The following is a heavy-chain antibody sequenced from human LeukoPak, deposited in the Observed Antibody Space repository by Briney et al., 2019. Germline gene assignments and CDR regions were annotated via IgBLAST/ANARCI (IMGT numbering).Heavy chain of an antibody. V-gene: IGHV4-59*08. J-gene: IGHJ5*01. CDR1: GGSISSYY. D-gene: IGHD3-10*01. Sequence: SETLSLTCTVSGGSISSYYWSWIRQPPGKGLEWIGYIYYSGSTNYNPSLKSRVTISVDTSKNQFSLKLSSVTAADTAVYYCARLEGFGWFDSWGQGTLVTVSS. CDR3: ARLEGFGWFDS. CDR2: IYYSGST.